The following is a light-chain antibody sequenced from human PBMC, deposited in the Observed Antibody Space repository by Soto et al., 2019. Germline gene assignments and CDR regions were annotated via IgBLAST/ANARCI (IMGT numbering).Light chain of an antibody. Sequence: DIQLTQSPSFLSASVGDRVTITCRASQGISSYLAWYQQKPGKAPKLLIYAASTWQSGVPSRFSGSGSGTEFTLTISSLQPEDFAPYYCQQLNSYPRALTFGGGTKVEIK. CDR3: QQLNSYPRALT. CDR2: AAS. J-gene: IGKJ4*01. V-gene: IGKV1-9*01. CDR1: QGISSY.